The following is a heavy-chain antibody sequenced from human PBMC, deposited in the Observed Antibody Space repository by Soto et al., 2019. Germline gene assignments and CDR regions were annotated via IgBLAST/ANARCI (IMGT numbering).Heavy chain of an antibody. CDR2: INAGNGNT. D-gene: IGHD6-19*01. CDR3: ASTAVAQGYYYYGMDV. J-gene: IGHJ6*02. V-gene: IGHV1-3*01. CDR1: GYTFTSYA. Sequence: QVQLVQSGAEVKKPGASVKVSCKASGYTFTSYAMHWVRQAPGQRLEWMGWINAGNGNTKYSQKFQGRVTITRDTSASTAYMELSSLRSEDTAVYYCASTAVAQGYYYYGMDVWGQGTTVTVSS.